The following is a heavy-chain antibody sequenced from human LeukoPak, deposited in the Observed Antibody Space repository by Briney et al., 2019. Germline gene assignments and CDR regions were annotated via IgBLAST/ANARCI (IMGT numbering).Heavy chain of an antibody. CDR3: ARDLLAAAGGPFDY. CDR1: GYTFTSYG. V-gene: IGHV1-18*01. D-gene: IGHD6-13*01. CDR2: ISAYNGNT. Sequence: GASVKVSCKASGYTFTSYGISWVRQAPGQGLEWMGWISAYNGNTNYAQKLQGRVTMTTDTSTSTVYMELRSLRSDDTAVYYCARDLLAAAGGPFDYWGQGTLVTVSS. J-gene: IGHJ4*02.